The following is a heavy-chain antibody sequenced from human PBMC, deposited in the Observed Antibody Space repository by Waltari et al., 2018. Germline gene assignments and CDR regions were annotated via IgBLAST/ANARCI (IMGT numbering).Heavy chain of an antibody. CDR2: TSGSGRNI. Sequence: EMQLVVSGGGLVKPGGSLRLSCSGSGFALSGYAMNWVRQAPGQGLGGVACTSGSGRNIEYAESVRGRFTVSRDTAKNALYLQMTGLRDEDTGAYYCAREYYGVLSGYYLDVWGQGTTVTVSS. CDR3: AREYYGVLSGYYLDV. D-gene: IGHD3-3*01. J-gene: IGHJ6*02. V-gene: IGHV3-21*01. CDR1: GFALSGYA.